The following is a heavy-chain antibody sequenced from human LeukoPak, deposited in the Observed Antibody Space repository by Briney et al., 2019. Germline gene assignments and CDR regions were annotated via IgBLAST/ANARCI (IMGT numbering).Heavy chain of an antibody. Sequence: ASVKVSCKASGYTFTGYYMHWVRQAPGQGIEWMGWINPNSGGTNYAQKFQGRVTMTRDTSISTAYMETSRLRSDDTAVYYCARGVTATYGMDVWGQGTTVTVSS. CDR3: ARGVTATYGMDV. D-gene: IGHD5-18*01. CDR1: GYTFTGYY. V-gene: IGHV1-2*02. CDR2: INPNSGGT. J-gene: IGHJ6*02.